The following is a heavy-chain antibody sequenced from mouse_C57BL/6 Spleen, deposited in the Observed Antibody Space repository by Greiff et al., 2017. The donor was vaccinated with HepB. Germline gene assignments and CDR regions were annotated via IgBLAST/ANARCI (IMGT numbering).Heavy chain of an antibody. CDR3: TTRDYYDYDDWFAY. Sequence: VQLQQSGAELVRPGASVKLSCTASGFNIKDYYMHWVKQRPEQGLEWIGRIDPEDGDTEYAPKFQGKATMTADTSSNTAYLQLSSLTSEDTAVYSCTTRDYYDYDDWFAYWGQGTLVTVSA. J-gene: IGHJ3*01. CDR1: GFNIKDYY. V-gene: IGHV14-1*01. CDR2: IDPEDGDT. D-gene: IGHD2-4*01.